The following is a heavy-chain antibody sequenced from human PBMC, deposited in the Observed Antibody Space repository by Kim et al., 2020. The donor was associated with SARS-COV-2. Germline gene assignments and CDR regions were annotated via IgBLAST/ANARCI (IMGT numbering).Heavy chain of an antibody. CDR2: IYWDDDK. D-gene: IGHD3-16*01. V-gene: IGHV2-5*02. CDR1: GFSLSTSGVG. J-gene: IGHJ6*02. Sequence: SGPTLVNPTQTLTLTCTFSGFSLSTSGVGVGWIRQPPGKALEWLALIYWDDDKRYSPSLKSRLTITKDTSKNQVVLTMTNMDPVDTATYYCAHRLQSLGPGDGYNGGMDVWGQGTTVTVSS. CDR3: AHRLQSLGPGDGYNGGMDV.